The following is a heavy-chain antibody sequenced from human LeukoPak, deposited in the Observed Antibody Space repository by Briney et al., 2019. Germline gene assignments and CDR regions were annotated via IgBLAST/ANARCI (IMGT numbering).Heavy chain of an antibody. CDR3: AAYYYDSSGRDY. CDR2: IIPIFGTA. Sequence: ASVKVSCKASGGTFSSYAISWVRQAPGQGLEWVGGIIPIFGTANYAQKFQSRVTITTDESTSTAYMELSSLRSEDTAVYYCAAYYYDSSGRDYWGQGTLVTVSS. CDR1: GGTFSSYA. D-gene: IGHD3-22*01. J-gene: IGHJ4*02. V-gene: IGHV1-69*05.